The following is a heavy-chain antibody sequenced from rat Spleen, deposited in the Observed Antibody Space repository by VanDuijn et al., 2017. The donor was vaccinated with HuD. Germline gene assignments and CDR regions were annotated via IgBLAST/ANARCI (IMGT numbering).Heavy chain of an antibody. Sequence: EVQLVESDGGLVQPGRSLKLSCAASGFTFSDYYMAWVRQAPKKGLEWVASISYEGNNTYYGDSVKGRFAISRDNAKSTLYLQMNSLRSEDTATYYCARPHSSHYVMDAWGQGTSVTVSS. CDR3: ARPHSSHYVMDA. CDR1: GFTFSDYY. J-gene: IGHJ4*01. D-gene: IGHD1-8*01. CDR2: ISYEGNNT. V-gene: IGHV5-22*01.